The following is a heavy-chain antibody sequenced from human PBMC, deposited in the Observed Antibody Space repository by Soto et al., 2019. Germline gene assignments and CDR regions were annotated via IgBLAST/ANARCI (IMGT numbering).Heavy chain of an antibody. J-gene: IGHJ6*03. CDR3: TTAAKLLGHYYYYYMDV. CDR1: GFTFRNAW. D-gene: IGHD2-15*01. CDR2: IKSKTDGGTT. V-gene: IGHV3-15*01. Sequence: GALRLSCAGFGFTFRNAWMSRVRQAPGKGLEWVGHIKSKTDGGTTDYAAPVKGRFTISRDDSKNTLYLQMNSLKTEDTAVYYCTTAAKLLGHYYYYYMDVWGKGTTVTVSS.